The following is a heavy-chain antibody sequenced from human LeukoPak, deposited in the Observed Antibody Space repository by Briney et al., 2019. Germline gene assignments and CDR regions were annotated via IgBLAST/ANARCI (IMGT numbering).Heavy chain of an antibody. D-gene: IGHD3-10*01. J-gene: IGHJ4*02. CDR2: ISYDGSNK. Sequence: GGSLRLSCAASGFTFSSYAMHWVRRAPGKGLEWVAVISYDGSNKYYADSVKGRFTISRDNSKNTLYLQMNGLRAEDTAVYYCARVYNDLWFGELYFDYWGQGTLVTVSS. V-gene: IGHV3-30-3*01. CDR3: ARVYNDLWFGELYFDY. CDR1: GFTFSSYA.